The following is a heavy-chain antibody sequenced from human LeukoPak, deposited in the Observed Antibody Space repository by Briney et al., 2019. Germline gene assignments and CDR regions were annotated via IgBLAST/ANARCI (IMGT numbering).Heavy chain of an antibody. D-gene: IGHD2-2*03. V-gene: IGHV3-21*01. CDR3: ARDAGYCSSTSCYLVYFMDV. Sequence: GGSLRLSCAASGFTFSSYSMNWVRQAPGKGLEWVSSISSSSSYIYYADSVKGRFTISRDNARNSLYLQMNSLRAEDTAVYYCARDAGYCSSTSCYLVYFMDVWGKGTTVTVSS. CDR1: GFTFSSYS. J-gene: IGHJ6*03. CDR2: ISSSSSYI.